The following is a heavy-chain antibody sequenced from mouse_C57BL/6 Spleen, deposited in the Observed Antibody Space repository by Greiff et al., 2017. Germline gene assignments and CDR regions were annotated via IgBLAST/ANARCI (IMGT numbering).Heavy chain of an antibody. CDR3: ARGHYSTSWFAY. J-gene: IGHJ3*01. D-gene: IGHD2-5*01. Sequence: QVQLKQSGAELVKPGASVKISCKASGYAFSSYWMNWVKQRPGKGLEWIGQIYPGDGDTNYNGKFKGKATLTADKSSSTAYMQLSSLTSEDSAVYFCARGHYSTSWFAYWGQGTLVTVSA. CDR2: IYPGDGDT. CDR1: GYAFSSYW. V-gene: IGHV1-80*01.